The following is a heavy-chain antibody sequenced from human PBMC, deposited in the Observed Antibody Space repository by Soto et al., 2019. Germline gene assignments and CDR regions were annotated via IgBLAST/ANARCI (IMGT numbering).Heavy chain of an antibody. CDR3: ARIDDYGDYVTDY. D-gene: IGHD4-17*01. CDR2: IWYDGSQR. CDR1: GFTFNTHG. V-gene: IGHV3-33*01. J-gene: IGHJ4*02. Sequence: GGSLRLSCAASGFTFNTHGMHWVRQAPGKGLEWVAVIWYDGSQRYYADFVRGRSTISRDNSQNTLYLQMTSLRAEDTAVYYCARIDDYGDYVTDYWGQGALVTVSS.